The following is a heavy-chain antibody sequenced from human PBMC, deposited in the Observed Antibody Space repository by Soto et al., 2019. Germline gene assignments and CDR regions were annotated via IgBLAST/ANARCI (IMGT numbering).Heavy chain of an antibody. V-gene: IGHV4-34*01. CDR3: ARALWFGATGY. CDR2: INHSGST. J-gene: IGHJ4*02. D-gene: IGHD3-10*01. Sequence: SSETLSLTCAVYGGSFSGYYWSWIRQPPGKGLEWIGEINHSGSTNYNPSLKSRVTISVDTSKNQFSLKLSSVTAADTAVYYCARALWFGATGYWGQGTLVTVSS. CDR1: GGSFSGYY.